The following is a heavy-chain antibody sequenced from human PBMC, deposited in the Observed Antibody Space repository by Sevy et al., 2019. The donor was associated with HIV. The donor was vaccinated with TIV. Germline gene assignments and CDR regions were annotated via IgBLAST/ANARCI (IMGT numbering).Heavy chain of an antibody. Sequence: GGSLRLSCGASGFTFSSYDMHWVRQAAGKGLEWVSAIGSGGDAYYPGSVKGRFTISRENAKNSLYLQMNSLRAGDTAVYYCARSGGYSDYGMDVWGQGTTVTVSS. CDR3: ARSGGYSDYGMDV. CDR1: GFTFSSYD. D-gene: IGHD5-12*01. V-gene: IGHV3-13*01. J-gene: IGHJ6*02. CDR2: IGSGGDA.